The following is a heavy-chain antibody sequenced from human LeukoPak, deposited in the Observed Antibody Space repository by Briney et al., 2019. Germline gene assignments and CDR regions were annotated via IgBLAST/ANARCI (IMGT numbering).Heavy chain of an antibody. J-gene: IGHJ4*02. D-gene: IGHD3-10*01. V-gene: IGHV3-48*04. CDR2: ISSSRSPI. CDR1: GVTFSSYS. CDR3: AKDFEGSRSYHCPFDY. Sequence: QPGGSLRLSCAASGVTFSSYSMNWVRQAPGKGLEWVAYISSSRSPIYYADSLKGRFTISRDSAKNSLYLQMNSLRAEDTAVYYCAKDFEGSRSYHCPFDYWGQGTLVIVSS.